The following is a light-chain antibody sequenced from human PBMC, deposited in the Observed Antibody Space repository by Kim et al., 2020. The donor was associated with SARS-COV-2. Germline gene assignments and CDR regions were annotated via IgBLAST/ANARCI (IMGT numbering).Light chain of an antibody. J-gene: IGLJ2*01. CDR3: QAWDSSTHVV. Sequence: VSPGQTASITVSGDKLGDKYVCWYQQKPGQSPVLVIYQDTKRPSGIPERFSGSNSGNTATLTISGTQAMDEADYYCQAWDSSTHVVFGGGTQLTVL. CDR2: QDT. CDR1: KLGDKY. V-gene: IGLV3-1*01.